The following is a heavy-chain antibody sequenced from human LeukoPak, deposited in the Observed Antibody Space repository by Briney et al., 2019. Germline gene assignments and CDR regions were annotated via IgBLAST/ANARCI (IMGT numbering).Heavy chain of an antibody. J-gene: IGHJ3*02. CDR1: GGSISSGSYF. CDR2: IYTSGST. D-gene: IGHD2-2*03. Sequence: SQTLSLTCTVSGGSISSGSYFWSWIRQPAGRGLEWIGRIYTSGSTNYNPSLKSRLTISVDTSKNQFSLKLSSVTAADTAVYYCARDGYCSSTSCYDAFDIWGQGTMVTVSS. CDR3: ARDGYCSSTSCYDAFDI. V-gene: IGHV4-61*02.